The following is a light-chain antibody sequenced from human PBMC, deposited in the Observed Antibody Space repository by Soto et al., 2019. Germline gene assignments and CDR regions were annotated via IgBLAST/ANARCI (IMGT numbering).Light chain of an antibody. CDR2: GAS. Sequence: EIVLTQSPGTLSLSPGERATLSCRTSQSVSNNYLAWYQQKPGQAPRLFIYGASSRATGIPDRFSGSGSGTGFTLSISRLEPEDFAVYYCQQFSSYPLTFGGGTKVEIK. CDR1: QSVSNNY. J-gene: IGKJ4*01. V-gene: IGKV3-20*01. CDR3: QQFSSYPLT.